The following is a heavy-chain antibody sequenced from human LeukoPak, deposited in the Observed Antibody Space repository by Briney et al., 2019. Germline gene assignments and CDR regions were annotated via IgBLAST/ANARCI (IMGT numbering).Heavy chain of an antibody. CDR1: GFTFSSYS. Sequence: GGSLRLSCAASGFTFSSYSMNWVRQAPGKGLEWVSSISSSSSYIYYADSVKGRFTISRDNAKNSLYLQMNSLRAEDTAVYYRARVGTVTTGFDYWGQGTLVTVSS. J-gene: IGHJ4*02. V-gene: IGHV3-21*01. D-gene: IGHD4-11*01. CDR2: ISSSSSYI. CDR3: ARVGTVTTGFDY.